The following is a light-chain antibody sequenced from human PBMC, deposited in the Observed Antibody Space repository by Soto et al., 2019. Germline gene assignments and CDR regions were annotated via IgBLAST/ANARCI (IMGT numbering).Light chain of an antibody. Sequence: ELVLTQSPGTLSLSPGDRATLSCRSSQSAYSSYLSWYQQKPGQAPRLPIYGASNRATGIPDRFSGSGSGTDFTLTISGLEPEDFAVYYCQQYGTSLFTFGGGTRVEIK. CDR1: QSAYSSY. J-gene: IGKJ4*01. CDR3: QQYGTSLFT. V-gene: IGKV3-20*01. CDR2: GAS.